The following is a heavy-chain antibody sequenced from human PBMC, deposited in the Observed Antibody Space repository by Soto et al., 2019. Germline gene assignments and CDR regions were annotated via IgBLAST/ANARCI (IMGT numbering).Heavy chain of an antibody. D-gene: IGHD6-19*01. CDR2: ISGSGGST. CDR1: GFTFSNYG. V-gene: IGHV3-23*01. Sequence: PGGSLRLSCAASGFTFSNYGMHWVRQAPGKGLEWVAVISGSGGSTYYADSVKGRFTISRDNSKNTLYLQMNSPRAEDTAVYYCAKFQRDSSGWLDAFDIWGQGTMVTVSS. J-gene: IGHJ3*02. CDR3: AKFQRDSSGWLDAFDI.